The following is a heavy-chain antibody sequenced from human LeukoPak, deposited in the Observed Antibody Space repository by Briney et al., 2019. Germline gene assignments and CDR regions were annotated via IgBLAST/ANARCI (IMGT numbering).Heavy chain of an antibody. V-gene: IGHV1-18*01. CDR2: ISAYNGNT. J-gene: IGHJ3*02. CDR3: ARGPNYYDSSGSVYAFDI. D-gene: IGHD3-22*01. Sequence: ASVKVSCKASGYTFTSYGISWVRQAPGQGLEWMGWISAYNGNTNYAQKLQGRVTMTTDTSTSTAYMELRSLRSDDTAVYYCARGPNYYDSSGSVYAFDIWGQGTMVTVSS. CDR1: GYTFTSYG.